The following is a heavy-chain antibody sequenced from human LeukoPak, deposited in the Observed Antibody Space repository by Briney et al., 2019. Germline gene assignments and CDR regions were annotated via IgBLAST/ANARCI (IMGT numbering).Heavy chain of an antibody. V-gene: IGHV3-23*01. D-gene: IGHD5-18*01. Sequence: PGGSLRLSCAASEFTISNYAVSWVRQAPGKGLEWVSAISGSGGSTYYADSVKGRFTISRDNSKNTLYLQMTSLRAEDTAVYYCAKTYVDTTFYDSWGQGNRVTVSS. CDR3: AKTYVDTTFYDS. CDR1: EFTISNYA. J-gene: IGHJ4*02. CDR2: ISGSGGST.